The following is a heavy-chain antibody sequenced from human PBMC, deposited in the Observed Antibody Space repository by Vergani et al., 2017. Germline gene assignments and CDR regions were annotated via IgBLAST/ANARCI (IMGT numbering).Heavy chain of an antibody. D-gene: IGHD5-12*01. CDR1: GGSISSGSYY. V-gene: IGHV4-39*07. J-gene: IGHJ4*02. Sequence: QVQLQESGPGLVKPSQTLSLTCTVSGGSISSGSYYWSWIRQPPGKGLEWIGDINHSGSTNYNPSLKSRVTMSVDTSKNQFSLKLSSVTAADTAVYYCARGSYSGYDYYFDYWGQGTLVTVSS. CDR2: INHSGST. CDR3: ARGSYSGYDYYFDY.